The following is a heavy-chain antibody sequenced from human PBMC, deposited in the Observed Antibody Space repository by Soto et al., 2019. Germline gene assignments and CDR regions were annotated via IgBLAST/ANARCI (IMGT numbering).Heavy chain of an antibody. CDR1: GGSFSGYY. J-gene: IGHJ6*02. CDR2: INHSGST. CDR3: ARDLNRGRRYYYYGMDV. V-gene: IGHV4-34*01. D-gene: IGHD3-16*01. Sequence: SETLSLTCAVYGGSFSGYYWSWIRQPPGKGLEWIGEINHSGSTNYNPSLKSRVTISVDTSKNQFSLKLSSVTAADTAVYYCARDLNRGRRYYYYGMDVWGQGTTVTVSS.